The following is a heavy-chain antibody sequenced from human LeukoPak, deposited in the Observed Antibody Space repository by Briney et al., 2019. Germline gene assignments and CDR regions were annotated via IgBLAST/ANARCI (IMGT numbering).Heavy chain of an antibody. CDR3: ASLYDYYDSSGYYYGLDY. CDR1: GGSFSSDSYY. Sequence: SETLSLTCAVYGGSFSSDSYYWGWIRQPPGKGLEWIGSVSYSGSTHYNPSLKSRVTISVDTSKNQFSLKLSSVTAADTAVYYCASLYDYYDSSGYYYGLDYWGQGTLVTVSS. D-gene: IGHD3-22*01. J-gene: IGHJ4*02. V-gene: IGHV4-39*01. CDR2: VSYSGST.